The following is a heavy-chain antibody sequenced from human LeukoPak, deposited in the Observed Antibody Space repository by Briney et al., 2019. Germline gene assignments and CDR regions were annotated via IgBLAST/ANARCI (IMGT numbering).Heavy chain of an antibody. Sequence: SETLSLTCAVYGGSFSGYYWSWIPQPPGKGLEWIGEINHSVSTNSNPSREGRVTISVDTSKNQSSLKLSSETAADTAVYYCAKRLGYCSGGSCSLRIRSYYFDYWGQGTLVTVSS. J-gene: IGHJ4*02. V-gene: IGHV4-34*01. CDR3: AKRLGYCSGGSCSLRIRSYYFDY. D-gene: IGHD2-15*01. CDR2: INHSVST. CDR1: GGSFSGYY.